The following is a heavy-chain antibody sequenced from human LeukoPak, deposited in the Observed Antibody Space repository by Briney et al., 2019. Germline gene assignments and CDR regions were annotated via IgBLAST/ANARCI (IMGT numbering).Heavy chain of an antibody. CDR3: AKEGGPYYYGSGSYSAYDY. V-gene: IGHV3-23*01. D-gene: IGHD3-10*01. CDR1: AFTFSTYA. Sequence: PGGSLRLSCAASAFTFSTYAMNWVRQAPGKGLEWVSSISSGGGTTYYADSVKGRFTISRDNSKNTLYLQMNSLRAEDTAVYYCAKEGGPYYYGSGSYSAYDYWGQGTLVTVSS. J-gene: IGHJ4*02. CDR2: ISSGGGTT.